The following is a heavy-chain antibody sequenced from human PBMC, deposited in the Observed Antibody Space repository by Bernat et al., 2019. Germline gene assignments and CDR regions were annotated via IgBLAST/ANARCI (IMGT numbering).Heavy chain of an antibody. CDR2: IWYDGSNK. CDR1: GFTFSSYG. J-gene: IGHJ3*02. V-gene: IGHV3-33*01. D-gene: IGHD3-22*01. Sequence: QVQLVESGGGVVQPGRSLRLSCAASGFTFSSYGMHWVRQAPGKGLEWVAVIWYDGSNKYYADSVKGRFTISRDNSKNTLYLQMNSLRAEDTAVYYCAREIAYYYDSDAFDIWAKGQWSPSLQ. CDR3: AREIAYYYDSDAFDI.